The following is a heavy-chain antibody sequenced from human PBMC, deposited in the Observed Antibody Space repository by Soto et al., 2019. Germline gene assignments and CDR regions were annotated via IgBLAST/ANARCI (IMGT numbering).Heavy chain of an antibody. CDR1: GGSISSGGYY. J-gene: IGHJ5*02. D-gene: IGHD2-2*01. Sequence: QVQLQESGPGLVKPSQTLSLTCTVSGGSISSGGYYWSWIRQHPGKGLEWIGYIYHRGTTYYNPSLKSRVTISVATSKNQFSLKLTSVTAADPAVYYCAGVRGYQLLGWFDPWGQGTLVTVSS. CDR3: AGVRGYQLLGWFDP. CDR2: IYHRGTT. V-gene: IGHV4-31*03.